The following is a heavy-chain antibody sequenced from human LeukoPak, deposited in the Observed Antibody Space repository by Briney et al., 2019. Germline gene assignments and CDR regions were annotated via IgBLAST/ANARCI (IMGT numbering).Heavy chain of an antibody. CDR3: ARDSPTAYCSGGSCYFDY. J-gene: IGHJ4*02. CDR2: IFLSGST. Sequence: SETLSLTCSVSGGSISSGSYYWSWIRQPAGKGLEWIGRIFLSGSTNYNPSLKSRVTMSVDTSKNQFSLKLSSVTAADTAVYYCARDSPTAYCSGGSCYFDYWGQGTLVTVSS. CDR1: GGSISSGSYY. V-gene: IGHV4-61*02. D-gene: IGHD2-15*01.